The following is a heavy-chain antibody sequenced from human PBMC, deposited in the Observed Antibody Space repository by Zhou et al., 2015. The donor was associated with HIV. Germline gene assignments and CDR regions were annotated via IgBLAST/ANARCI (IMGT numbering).Heavy chain of an antibody. J-gene: IGHJ4*02. CDR2: IIPIFGTA. CDR3: ARGGPYYYDSSGYFYYFDY. CDR1: GGTFSSYA. D-gene: IGHD3-22*01. Sequence: QVQLVQSGAEVKKPGSSVKVSCKASGGTFSSYAISWVRQAPGQGLEWMGGIIPIFGTANYAQKFQGRVTITADESTSTAYMELSSLRSEDTAVYYCARGGPYYYDSSGYFYYFDYWGQGTLVTVSA. V-gene: IGHV1-69*01.